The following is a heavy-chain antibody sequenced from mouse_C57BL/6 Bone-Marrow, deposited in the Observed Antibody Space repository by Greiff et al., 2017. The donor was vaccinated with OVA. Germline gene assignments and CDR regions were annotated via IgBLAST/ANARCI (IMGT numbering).Heavy chain of an antibody. J-gene: IGHJ3*01. Sequence: EVMLVESGGDLVKPGGSLKLSCAASGFTFSSYGMSWVRQTPDKRLEWVATISSGGSYTYYPDSVKGRFTISRDNAKNTLYLQMSSLKSEDTAMYYCARGDYGSSSAWFAYWGQGTLVTVSA. CDR2: ISSGGSYT. D-gene: IGHD1-1*01. CDR1: GFTFSSYG. V-gene: IGHV5-6*01. CDR3: ARGDYGSSSAWFAY.